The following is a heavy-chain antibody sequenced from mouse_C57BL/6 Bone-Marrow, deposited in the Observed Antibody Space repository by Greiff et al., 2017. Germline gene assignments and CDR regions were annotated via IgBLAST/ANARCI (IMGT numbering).Heavy chain of an antibody. CDR1: GYTFTSYW. J-gene: IGHJ4*01. Sequence: QVQLQQSGAELAKPGASVKLSCKASGYTFTSYWMHWVKQRPGQGLEWIGYINPSSGYTKYNQKFKDKATLTADKSSSTAYMQLSSLTYEDSAVYYCARGRWLLQSAMDYWGQGTSVTVSS. CDR2: INPSSGYT. D-gene: IGHD2-3*01. CDR3: ARGRWLLQSAMDY. V-gene: IGHV1-7*01.